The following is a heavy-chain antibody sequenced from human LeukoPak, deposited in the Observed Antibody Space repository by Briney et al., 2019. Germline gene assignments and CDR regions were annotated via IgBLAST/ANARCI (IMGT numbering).Heavy chain of an antibody. CDR1: GFTVSNSF. Sequence: PGESLRLSCAASGFTVSNSFMGWVRQAPGTGLEWVSVIYSGNRTKYADSVKGRFIISRDNARNSLYLQMNSLRDEDTAVYYCARSYYDNSGYYRHWGQGTLVSVSS. CDR2: IYSGNRT. D-gene: IGHD3-22*01. V-gene: IGHV3-66*01. J-gene: IGHJ1*01. CDR3: ARSYYDNSGYYRH.